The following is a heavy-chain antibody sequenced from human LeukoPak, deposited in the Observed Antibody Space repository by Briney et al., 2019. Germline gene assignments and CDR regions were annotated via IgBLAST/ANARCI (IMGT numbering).Heavy chain of an antibody. V-gene: IGHV1-69*13. CDR1: GYTFTGHY. J-gene: IGHJ5*02. CDR3: ARVDCGGDCYPDRNWFDP. CDR2: IIPIFGTA. Sequence: GASVKVSCKASGYTFTGHYMHWVRQAPGQGLEWMGGIIPIFGTANYAQKFQGRVTITADESTSTAYMELSSLRSEDTAVYYCARVDCGGDCYPDRNWFDPWGQGTLVTVSS. D-gene: IGHD2-21*02.